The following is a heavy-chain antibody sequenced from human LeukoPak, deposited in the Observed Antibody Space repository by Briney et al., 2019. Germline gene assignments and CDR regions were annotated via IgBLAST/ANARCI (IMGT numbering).Heavy chain of an antibody. V-gene: IGHV3-23*01. D-gene: IGHD2-15*01. CDR3: AKDANLGYCSGGSCYSGVGTFDY. CDR1: GFTFSSYA. J-gene: IGHJ4*02. CDR2: ISGSGGST. Sequence: GGSLRLSCAASGFTFSSYAMSWVRQAPGKGLEWVSAISGSGGSTYYADSVKGRFTISRDNSKNTLYLQMNSLRAEDTAVYYCAKDANLGYCSGGSCYSGVGTFDYWGQGTLVTVSS.